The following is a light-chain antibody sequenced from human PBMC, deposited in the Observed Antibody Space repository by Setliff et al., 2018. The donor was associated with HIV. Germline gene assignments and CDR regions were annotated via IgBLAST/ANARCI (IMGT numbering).Light chain of an antibody. J-gene: IGLJ1*01. Sequence: QSVLTQPRSVSGSPGQSVTISCTGTSSDVGGYDYVSWFQQPPGKAPLLIIYDVTKRPSGVPDRFSGSRSGNTASLTISGLQADDEASYYCCSYAASQTSYVFGTGTKATVL. CDR1: SSDVGGYDY. CDR2: DVT. CDR3: CSYAASQTSYV. V-gene: IGLV2-11*01.